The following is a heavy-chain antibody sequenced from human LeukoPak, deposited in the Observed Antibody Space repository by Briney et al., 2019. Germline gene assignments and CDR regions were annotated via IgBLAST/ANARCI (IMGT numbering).Heavy chain of an antibody. CDR1: GGTFSSYA. Sequence: ASVKVSCKASGGTFSSYAISWVRQAPGQGLEWMGGIIPIFGTANYAQKFQGRVTITADESTSTAYMELSSLRSEDTAVYYCAREGRAVSARYYFDYWGRGTLVTVSS. V-gene: IGHV1-69*13. CDR3: AREGRAVSARYYFDY. J-gene: IGHJ4*02. D-gene: IGHD6-19*01. CDR2: IIPIFGTA.